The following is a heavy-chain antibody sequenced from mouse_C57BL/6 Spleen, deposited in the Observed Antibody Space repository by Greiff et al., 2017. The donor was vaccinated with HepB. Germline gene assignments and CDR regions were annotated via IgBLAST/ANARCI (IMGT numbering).Heavy chain of an antibody. V-gene: IGHV1-82*01. CDR1: GYAFSSSW. CDR2: IYPGDGDT. D-gene: IGHD2-5*01. J-gene: IGHJ1*03. CDR3: ARNPYYSNYGYFDV. Sequence: VQVVESGPELVKPGASVKISCKASGYAFSSSWMNWVKQRPGKGLEWIGRIYPGDGDTNYNGKFKGKATLTADKSSSTAYMQLSSLTSEDSAVYFCARNPYYSNYGYFDVWGTGTTVTVSS.